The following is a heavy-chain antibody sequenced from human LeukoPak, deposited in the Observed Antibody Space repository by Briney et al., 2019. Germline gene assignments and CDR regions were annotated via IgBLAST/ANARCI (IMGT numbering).Heavy chain of an antibody. Sequence: GASVKVSCKASGYTFTGYYMHWVRQAPGQGLEWMGWINGNSGGTNYAQKFQGRVTMTRDTSISTAYMERSRLRSDDTAVYYCARDALNYGHLSPFDYWGQGTLVTASS. J-gene: IGHJ4*02. CDR1: GYTFTGYY. CDR2: INGNSGGT. CDR3: ARDALNYGHLSPFDY. V-gene: IGHV1-2*02. D-gene: IGHD3-10*01.